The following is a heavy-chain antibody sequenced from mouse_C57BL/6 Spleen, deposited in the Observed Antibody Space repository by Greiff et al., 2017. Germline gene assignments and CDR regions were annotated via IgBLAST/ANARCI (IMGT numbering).Heavy chain of an antibody. D-gene: IGHD1-1*01. J-gene: IGHJ1*03. CDR3: ARNYGSSYVGYFDV. Sequence: DVMLVESGGGLVKPGGSLKLSCAASGFTFSSYAMSWVRQTPEKRLEWVATISDGGSYTYYPDNVKGRFTISRDNAKNNLYLQMSHLKSEDTAMYYCARNYGSSYVGYFDVWGTGTTVTVSS. V-gene: IGHV5-4*03. CDR1: GFTFSSYA. CDR2: ISDGGSYT.